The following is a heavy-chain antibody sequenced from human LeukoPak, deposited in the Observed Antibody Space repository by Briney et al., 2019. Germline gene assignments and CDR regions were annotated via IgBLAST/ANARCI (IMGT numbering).Heavy chain of an antibody. Sequence: SETLSLTCTVSGGSISSGSYYWSWLRQPAGKGLEWIGRIYTSGSTNYNPSLKSRVTISVDTSKNQFSLKLSSVTAADTAVYYCARDRDDYVWGSYKAPHAFDIWGQGTMVTVSS. J-gene: IGHJ3*02. D-gene: IGHD3-16*01. V-gene: IGHV4-61*02. CDR2: IYTSGST. CDR3: ARDRDDYVWGSYKAPHAFDI. CDR1: GGSISSGSYY.